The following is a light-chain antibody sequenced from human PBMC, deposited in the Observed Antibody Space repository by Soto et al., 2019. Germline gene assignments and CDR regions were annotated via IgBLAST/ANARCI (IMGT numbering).Light chain of an antibody. CDR3: QSYDSSLSGLYV. CDR2: GNS. CDR1: GSNIGAGYD. Sequence: QSVLPQPPSVSGAPGQRVTISCTGSGSNIGAGYDVHWYQQLPGTAPKLLIYGNSNRPSGVPDRFSGSKSGTSASLAITGLQAEDEADYYCQSYDSSLSGLYVFGTGTKLTVL. V-gene: IGLV1-40*01. J-gene: IGLJ1*01.